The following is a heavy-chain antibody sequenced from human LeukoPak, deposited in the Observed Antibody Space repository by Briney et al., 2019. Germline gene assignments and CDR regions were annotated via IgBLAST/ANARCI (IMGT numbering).Heavy chain of an antibody. CDR1: GYTFTSYA. CDR2: INTNTGNP. D-gene: IGHD4-17*01. V-gene: IGHV7-4-1*02. Sequence: PEASVKVSCKASGYTFTSYAMNWVRQAPGQGLEWMGWINTNTGNPTYAQGFTGRFVFSLDTSVSTAYLQISSLKAEDTAVYYCARFAVTTVTTRFDYWGQGTLVTVSS. J-gene: IGHJ4*02. CDR3: ARFAVTTVTTRFDY.